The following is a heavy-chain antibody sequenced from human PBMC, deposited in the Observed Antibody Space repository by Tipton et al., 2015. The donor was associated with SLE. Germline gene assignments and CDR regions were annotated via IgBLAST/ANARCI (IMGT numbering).Heavy chain of an antibody. D-gene: IGHD1-26*01. CDR2: IYYSGST. CDR3: ASHSGSSPDAFDI. Sequence: TLSLTCTVSGGSISSSSYYWGWIRQPPGKGLGWIGSIYYSGSTYYNPSLKSRVTISVDTSKNQFSLKLSSVTAADTAVYYCASHSGSSPDAFDIWGQGTMVTVSP. V-gene: IGHV4-39*01. J-gene: IGHJ3*02. CDR1: GGSISSSSYY.